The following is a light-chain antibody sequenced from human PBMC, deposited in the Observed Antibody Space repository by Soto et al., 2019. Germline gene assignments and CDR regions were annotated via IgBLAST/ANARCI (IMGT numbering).Light chain of an antibody. V-gene: IGLV1-51*01. J-gene: IGLJ2*01. CDR2: DNY. CDR1: SSNIGNNF. CDR3: ETWDTSLSAVL. Sequence: QSVLTQPPSVSAAPGQKVTISCSGNSSNIGNNFVSWYLQPPGAAPKLLIYDNYKRPSGIPDRFSGFKSGTSATLGITGLPTGDEADYYCETWDTSLSAVLFGGGTKVTVL.